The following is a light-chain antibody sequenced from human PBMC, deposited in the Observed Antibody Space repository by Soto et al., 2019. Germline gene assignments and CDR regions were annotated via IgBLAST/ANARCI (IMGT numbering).Light chain of an antibody. V-gene: IGKV3-15*01. J-gene: IGKJ2*01. Sequence: EIVMTQSPATLSVSPGERATLSCRASQSVSSNLAWYQQKHGQAPRLLIYGASTRATAIPARFSGSGSGTEFTLTISSLQSDDVSVYYCQQYNNWPRDTFGQGTKLEIK. CDR1: QSVSSN. CDR3: QQYNNWPRDT. CDR2: GAS.